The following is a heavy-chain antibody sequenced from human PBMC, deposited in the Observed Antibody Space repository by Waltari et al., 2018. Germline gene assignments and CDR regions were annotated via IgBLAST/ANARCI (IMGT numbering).Heavy chain of an antibody. CDR2: INSDGSST. J-gene: IGHJ3*02. Sequence: EVQPVESVGGLVQPGVSLRRSCPASGFTFSSYWMHCVRQAPGKGLVWVSRINSDGSSTSYADAVKGRFTISRDNAKNTLYLQMNSLRAEDTAVYYWARDSYDSRAFDIWGQGTMVTVSS. CDR3: ARDSYDSRAFDI. CDR1: GFTFSSYW. V-gene: IGHV3-74*01. D-gene: IGHD3-22*01.